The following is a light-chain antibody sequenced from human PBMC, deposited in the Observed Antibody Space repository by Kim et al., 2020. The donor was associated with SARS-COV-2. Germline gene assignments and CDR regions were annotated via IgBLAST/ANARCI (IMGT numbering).Light chain of an antibody. Sequence: SVKLTCTLSSVHSSYIIAWHQHQPGKSPRYLMKLEGSGSYDKGSGVPDRFSGSSSVADRHLTLSNLQSEDEADYYCETWDSNTLVFGGGTQLTVL. CDR1: SVHSSYI. CDR3: ETWDSNTLV. CDR2: LEGSGSY. V-gene: IGLV4-60*03. J-gene: IGLJ3*02.